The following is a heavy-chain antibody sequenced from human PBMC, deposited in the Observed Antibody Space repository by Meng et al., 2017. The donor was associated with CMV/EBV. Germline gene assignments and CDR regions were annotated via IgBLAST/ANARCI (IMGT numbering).Heavy chain of an antibody. V-gene: IGHV3-38-3*01. J-gene: IGHJ6*02. Sequence: GESLEISCAASGFTVSSNEMSWVRQAPGKGLEWVSSISGGSTYYADSRKGRFTISRDNSKNTLHLQMNSLRAEDTAVYYCKKVSPTETPHGGQRVDVWGQGTTVTVSS. CDR2: ISGGST. D-gene: IGHD4-23*01. CDR1: GFTVSSNE. CDR3: KKVSPTETPHGGQRVDV.